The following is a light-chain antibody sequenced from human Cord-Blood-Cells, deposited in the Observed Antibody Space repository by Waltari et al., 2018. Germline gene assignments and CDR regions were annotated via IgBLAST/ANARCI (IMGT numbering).Light chain of an antibody. V-gene: IGLV2-8*01. J-gene: IGLJ1*01. CDR2: EVS. CDR3: SSYAGSNNHV. CDR1: TSHAGCHNS. Sequence: QSAMTQPPSASGSPGQPVTISSTGTTSHAGCHNSVPWYQQHPAKAPKPMIYEVSKGPAGVPDRFSGSKSGNTASLTVSGLQAEDEADYYCSSYAGSNNHVFGTGTKVTVL.